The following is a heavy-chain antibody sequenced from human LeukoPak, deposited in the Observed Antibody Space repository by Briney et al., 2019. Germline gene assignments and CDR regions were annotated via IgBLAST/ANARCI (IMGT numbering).Heavy chain of an antibody. V-gene: IGHV3-48*01. CDR3: ARRYFDY. CDR2: ITTSSSEI. CDR1: GFTFSSYN. Sequence: GGALRLSCAASGFTFSSYNMNWVRQAPGKGLEWISYITTSSSEIYYADSVKGRFTISRDNAKNSLYLQMNSLRAEDTAVYYCARRYFDYWGQGTLVTVSS. J-gene: IGHJ4*02.